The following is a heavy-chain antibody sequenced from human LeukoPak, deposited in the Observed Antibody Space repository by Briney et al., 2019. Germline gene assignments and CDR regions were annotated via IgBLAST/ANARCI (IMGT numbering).Heavy chain of an antibody. Sequence: GGSLRLSCAASGFTFDDYSMHWVRHAPGKGLEWVSLISWNGGRTYYADSVKGRFTISRDNSKNSLYLQMNSLRAEDTALYYCAKDGKNYFDYWGQGSLVTVSS. CDR1: GFTFDDYS. J-gene: IGHJ4*02. CDR3: AKDGKNYFDY. CDR2: ISWNGGRT. V-gene: IGHV3-43D*03.